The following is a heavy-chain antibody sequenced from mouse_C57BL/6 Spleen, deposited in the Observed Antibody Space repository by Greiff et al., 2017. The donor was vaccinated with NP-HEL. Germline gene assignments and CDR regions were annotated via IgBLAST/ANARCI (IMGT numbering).Heavy chain of an antibody. CDR1: GYTFTSYW. D-gene: IGHD1-1*01. CDR2: IDPNSGGT. V-gene: IGHV1-72*01. J-gene: IGHJ4*01. CDR3: ARRTTVVDYYAMDY. Sequence: QVQLQQSGAELVKPGASVKLSCKASGYTFTSYWMHWVKQRPGRGLEWIGRIDPNSGGTKYNEKFKSKATLTVDKPSSTAYMQLSSLTSEDSAVYYCARRTTVVDYYAMDYWGQGTSVTVSS.